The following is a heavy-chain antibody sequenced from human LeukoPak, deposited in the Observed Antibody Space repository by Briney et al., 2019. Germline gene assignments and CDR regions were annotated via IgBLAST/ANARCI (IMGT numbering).Heavy chain of an antibody. Sequence: PSETLSLTCAVYGGSFSGYYWSWIRQPPGKGLEWIGEINHSGSTNYNPSLKSRVTISVDTSKNQFSLKLSPVTAADTAVYYCARERGELEMGYYGMDVWGQGTTVTVSS. CDR2: INHSGST. D-gene: IGHD1-1*01. CDR1: GGSFSGYY. J-gene: IGHJ6*02. V-gene: IGHV4-34*01. CDR3: ARERGELEMGYYGMDV.